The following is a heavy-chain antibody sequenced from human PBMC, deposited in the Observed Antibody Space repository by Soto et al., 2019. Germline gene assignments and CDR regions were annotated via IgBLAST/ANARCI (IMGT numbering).Heavy chain of an antibody. Sequence: EVQLLESGGGLVQPGGSLRLSCAASGFIFGSYAMNWLRQAPGRGLECVSFISGSGRTTYYADSVKGRFTVSRDNSKNTLYLQMNSLRAEDTALYYCAKFRGPSYSYYSMDVWGKGTTVTVSS. V-gene: IGHV3-23*01. CDR3: AKFRGPSYSYYSMDV. CDR2: ISGSGRTT. CDR1: GFIFGSYA. J-gene: IGHJ6*03. D-gene: IGHD3-16*01.